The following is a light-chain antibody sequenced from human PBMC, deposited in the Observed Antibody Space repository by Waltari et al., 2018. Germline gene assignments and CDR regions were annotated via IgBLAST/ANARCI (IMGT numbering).Light chain of an antibody. Sequence: ILLTQSPGTLSLSPGERATLSCRASQSVTRALAWYQLKPGQAPRLLIYGASKRATGIPYRFSGSGSGTDFSLTISRLEPDDFAVYYCQHYVRLPATFSQGTKVEIK. CDR2: GAS. J-gene: IGKJ1*01. V-gene: IGKV3-20*01. CDR3: QHYVRLPAT. CDR1: QSVTRAL.